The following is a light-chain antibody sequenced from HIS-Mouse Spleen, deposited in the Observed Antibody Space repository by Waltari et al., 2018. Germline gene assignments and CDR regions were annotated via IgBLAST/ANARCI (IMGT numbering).Light chain of an antibody. CDR1: QGISSY. CDR3: QQLNSYPPT. J-gene: IGKJ1*01. Sequence: IQWTQSPSFLPASVGDSVTSTCRARQGISSYLAWYQQKPGKAPKLLIYAASTLQSGVPSRFSGSGSGTEFTLTISSLQPEDFATYYCQQLNSYPPTFGQGTKVEIK. CDR2: AAS. V-gene: IGKV1-9*01.